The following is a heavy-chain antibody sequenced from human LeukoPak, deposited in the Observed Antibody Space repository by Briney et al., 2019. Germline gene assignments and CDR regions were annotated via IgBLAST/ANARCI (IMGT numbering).Heavy chain of an antibody. D-gene: IGHD3-9*01. V-gene: IGHV4-59*01. J-gene: IGHJ4*02. CDR3: AKSYYTILTGYYHYFDY. Sequence: SETLSLTCIVSGGSISSYYWSWIRQSPGKGLEWIGYIHSSGSTNYNPSLKSRVTISVDTSKNHFSLKLSSVTAADTAVYFCAKSYYTILTGYYHYFDYWAREPWSPSPQ. CDR2: IHSSGST. CDR1: GGSISSYY.